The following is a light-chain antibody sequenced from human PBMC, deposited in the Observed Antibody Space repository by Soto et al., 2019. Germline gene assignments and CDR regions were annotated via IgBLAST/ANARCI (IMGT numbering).Light chain of an antibody. V-gene: IGKV1-5*03. J-gene: IGKJ1*01. CDR1: RSISSW. Sequence: DIQMTQSPSTLSASVGDRVTITCRASRSISSWLAWYQQKPGKAPKLLIYKASSLESGVPSRFSGSGSGTEFTLTISSLQPDDFATYYCQQYNSYPTFGHGTKVEIK. CDR3: QQYNSYPT. CDR2: KAS.